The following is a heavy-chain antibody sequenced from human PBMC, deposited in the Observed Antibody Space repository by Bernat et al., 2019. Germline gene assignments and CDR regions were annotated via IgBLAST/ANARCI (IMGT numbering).Heavy chain of an antibody. Sequence: QVQLVESGGGVVQPGRSLRLSCAASGFTFNNYGMHWVRQAPGKGLEWVSIISYDGSGKFYADSVKGRFAVSRDNSKNTLSLQMNSLRAEDTAVYYCARDGGRIAAAGTRPRADYYYGMDVWGQGTTVTVSS. V-gene: IGHV3-30*03. D-gene: IGHD6-13*01. CDR3: ARDGGRIAAAGTRPRADYYYGMDV. CDR1: GFTFNNYG. CDR2: ISYDGSGK. J-gene: IGHJ6*02.